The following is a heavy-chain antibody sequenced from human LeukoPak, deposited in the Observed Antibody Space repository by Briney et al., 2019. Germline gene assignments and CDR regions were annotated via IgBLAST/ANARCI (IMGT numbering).Heavy chain of an antibody. Sequence: GESLKISCAASGFIFSSSAMSWVRQAPGKGLEWVSTIDNTGTTYCPDSVKGRFTISRDNSKNTLYLQMNSLRAEDTATYYCAKSRGSGTYCFDYWGLGTRVTVSS. J-gene: IGHJ4*02. CDR3: AKSRGSGTYCFDY. V-gene: IGHV3-23*01. CDR2: IDNTGTT. CDR1: GFIFSSSA. D-gene: IGHD3-10*01.